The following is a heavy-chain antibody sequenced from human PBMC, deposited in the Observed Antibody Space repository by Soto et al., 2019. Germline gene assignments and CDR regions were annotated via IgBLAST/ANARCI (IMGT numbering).Heavy chain of an antibody. D-gene: IGHD3-16*01. CDR3: AKERPFMGENDY. CDR1: GFTFRRNA. J-gene: IGHJ4*02. Sequence: EVQLLESGGGLIQPGGSLRLSCAASGFTFRRNAMNWVRQAPGKGLEWVSSISGSGNKTFYADSVKGRFTISRDNSNNTLYLQMPILRVEDTAVYYCAKERPFMGENDYWGQGTPVTLSS. CDR2: ISGSGNKT. V-gene: IGHV3-23*01.